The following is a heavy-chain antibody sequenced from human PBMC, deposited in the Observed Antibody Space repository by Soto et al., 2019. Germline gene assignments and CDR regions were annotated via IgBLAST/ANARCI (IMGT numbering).Heavy chain of an antibody. V-gene: IGHV1-18*01. CDR3: ARDRGYCSSTSCSYYFDY. CDR1: GYTFTSYG. J-gene: IGHJ4*02. D-gene: IGHD2-2*01. CDR2: ISAYNGNT. Sequence: QVQLVQSGAEVKKPGASVKVSCKASGYTFTSYGISWVRQAPGQGLEWMGWISAYNGNTNYAQKLQGRVTMTTDTSTSTAYMERRSLRSDDTAVDYWARDRGYCSSTSCSYYFDYWGQGTLVTVSS.